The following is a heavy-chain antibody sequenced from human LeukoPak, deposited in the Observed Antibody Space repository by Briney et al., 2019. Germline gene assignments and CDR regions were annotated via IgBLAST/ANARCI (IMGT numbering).Heavy chain of an antibody. Sequence: ASVKVSCKVSGYTLTELSMHWVRQAPGKGLEWMGGFDPEDGETIYAQKFQGRVTITEDTSTDTAYMELSSLRSEDTAVYYCATGRSGSYYDAFDIWGQGTMVTVSS. CDR1: GYTLTELS. CDR2: FDPEDGET. CDR3: ATGRSGSYYDAFDI. J-gene: IGHJ3*02. D-gene: IGHD1-26*01. V-gene: IGHV1-24*01.